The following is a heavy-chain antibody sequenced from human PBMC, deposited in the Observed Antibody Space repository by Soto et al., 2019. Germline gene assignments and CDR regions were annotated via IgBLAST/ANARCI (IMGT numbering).Heavy chain of an antibody. D-gene: IGHD3-22*01. CDR1: GGSFSGYY. Sequence: NRSETLSLTCAVYGGSFSGYYWSWIRQPPGKGLEWIGEINHSGSTNYNPSLKSRVTISVDTSKNQFSLKLSSVTAADTAVYYCARLDYYDSSGSKRGDYWGQGTLVTVSS. CDR2: INHSGST. J-gene: IGHJ4*02. V-gene: IGHV4-34*01. CDR3: ARLDYYDSSGSKRGDY.